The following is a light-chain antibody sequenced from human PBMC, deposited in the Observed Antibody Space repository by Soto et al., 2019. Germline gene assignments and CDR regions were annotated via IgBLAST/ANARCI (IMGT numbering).Light chain of an antibody. Sequence: AIQLTQSPSSLSASVGDRVTITCLASQAIRSALGWYQQKPGKVPKLLIYAASTLQCGVPSRFSGSGFGTDFTLTISRLQPEDFATYYCLLDFGYFWAFGQGTKVDI. CDR3: LLDFGYFWA. CDR1: QAIRSA. J-gene: IGKJ1*01. V-gene: IGKV1-6*01. CDR2: AAS.